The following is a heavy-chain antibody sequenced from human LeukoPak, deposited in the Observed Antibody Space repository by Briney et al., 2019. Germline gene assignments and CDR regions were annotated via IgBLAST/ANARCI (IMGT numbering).Heavy chain of an antibody. CDR1: GFNFSSFR. D-gene: IGHD6-19*01. Sequence: GGSLRLSCAGSGFNFSSFRMNWVRQAPGKGLVWVSRINSDGSSTRYADSVKGRFTTSRDNAKNTLYLQMNSLRAEDTAVYYCAKGEVIAVAGSFDYWGQGTLVTVSS. CDR3: AKGEVIAVAGSFDY. J-gene: IGHJ4*02. V-gene: IGHV3-74*01. CDR2: INSDGSST.